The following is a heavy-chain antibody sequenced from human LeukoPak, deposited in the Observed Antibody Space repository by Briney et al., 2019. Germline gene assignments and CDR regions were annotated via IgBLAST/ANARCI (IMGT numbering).Heavy chain of an antibody. CDR1: GFTFSSYC. V-gene: IGHV3-7*01. J-gene: IGHJ4*02. D-gene: IGHD2-2*01. CDR2: IKQDGSEK. CDR3: ARERVVVPAAISYFDY. Sequence: PGGSLRLSCAASGFTFSSYCMSWVRQAPGKGLEWVANIKQDGSEKYYVDPVKGRFTISRDNAKNSLYLQMNSLRAEDTAVYYCARERVVVPAAISYFDYWGQGTLVTVSS.